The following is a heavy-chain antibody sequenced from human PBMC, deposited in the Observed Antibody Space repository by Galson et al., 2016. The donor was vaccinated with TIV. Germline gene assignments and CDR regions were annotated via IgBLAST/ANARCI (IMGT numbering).Heavy chain of an antibody. J-gene: IGHJ3*02. D-gene: IGHD3-16*01. V-gene: IGHV3-48*04. CDR2: ITYTSATI. CDR3: ARDGARVGAHDAFDI. Sequence: LEWISFITYTSATIYYADSVKGRFTVSRDNANNSLYLQMNSLRAEDTAVYYCARDGARVGAHDAFDIWGQGTMVTVSS.